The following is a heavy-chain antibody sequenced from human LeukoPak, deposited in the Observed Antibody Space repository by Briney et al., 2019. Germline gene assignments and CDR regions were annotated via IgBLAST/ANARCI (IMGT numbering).Heavy chain of an antibody. D-gene: IGHD6-13*01. V-gene: IGHV3-23*01. CDR2: ISGSGGST. CDR3: ATLEEHSSSWTHYY. J-gene: IGHJ4*02. Sequence: GGSLRLSCAASGFTFSSYAMSWVRQAPGKGLEWVSAISGSGGSTYYADSVKGRFTISRDNSKNTLYLQMNSLRAEDTAVYYCATLEEHSSSWTHYYWGQGTLVTVSS. CDR1: GFTFSSYA.